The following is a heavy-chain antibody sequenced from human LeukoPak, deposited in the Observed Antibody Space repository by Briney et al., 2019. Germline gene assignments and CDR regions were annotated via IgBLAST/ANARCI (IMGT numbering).Heavy chain of an antibody. Sequence: ASVKVSCKASGYTFTSYGINWVRQAPGQGLEWMGGIIPIVGMGNYAQKFQGRVTITADTSTSTAYMELSSLKSEDTAMYYCARVIRRGATLSYNFDYWGQGTLVTVSS. CDR2: IIPIVGMG. CDR3: ARVIRRGATLSYNFDY. D-gene: IGHD4/OR15-4a*01. J-gene: IGHJ4*02. V-gene: IGHV1-69*10. CDR1: GYTFTSYG.